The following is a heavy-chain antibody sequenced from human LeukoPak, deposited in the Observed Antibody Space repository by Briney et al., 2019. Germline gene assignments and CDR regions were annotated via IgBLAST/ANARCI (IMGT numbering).Heavy chain of an antibody. CDR2: IYYSGST. CDR1: GGSISSSSYY. CDR3: ARAPKDYDSSGYYPSFDY. J-gene: IGHJ4*02. D-gene: IGHD3-22*01. V-gene: IGHV4-39*07. Sequence: SETLSLTCTVSGGSISSSSYYWGWIREPPGKGLEWIGSIYYSGSTYYNPSLKSRVTISVDTSKNQFSLKLSSVTAADTAVYYCARAPKDYDSSGYYPSFDYWGQGTLVTVSS.